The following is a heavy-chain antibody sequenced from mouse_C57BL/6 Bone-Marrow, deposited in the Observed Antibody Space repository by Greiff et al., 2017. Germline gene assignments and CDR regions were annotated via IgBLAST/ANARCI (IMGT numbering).Heavy chain of an antibody. CDR3: TRRGITTVVWDDAMDY. CDR1: GFTFSSYA. J-gene: IGHJ4*01. V-gene: IGHV5-9-1*02. CDR2: ISSGGDYI. D-gene: IGHD1-1*01. Sequence: EVQGVESGEGLVKPGGSLKLSCAASGFTFSSYAMSWVRQTPEKRLEWVAYISSGGDYISYADTVKGRFTMSRDNARNTRYLQMSSVKSEDTDMYYCTRRGITTVVWDDAMDYWGQGTSVTVSS.